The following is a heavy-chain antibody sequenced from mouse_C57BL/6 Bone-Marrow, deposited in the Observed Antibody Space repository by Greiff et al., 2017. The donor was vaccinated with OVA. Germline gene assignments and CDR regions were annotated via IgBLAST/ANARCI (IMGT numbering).Heavy chain of an antibody. V-gene: IGHV1-15*01. CDR3: AISGGFAY. J-gene: IGHJ3*01. CDR1: GYTFTDYE. CDR2: IDPETGGT. Sequence: QVQLKESGAELVRPGASVTLSCKASGYTFTDYEMHWVKQTPVHGLEWIGAIDPETGGTAYNQKFKGKAILTADKSSSTAYMELRSLTSEDSAVYYCAISGGFAYWGQGTLVTVSA.